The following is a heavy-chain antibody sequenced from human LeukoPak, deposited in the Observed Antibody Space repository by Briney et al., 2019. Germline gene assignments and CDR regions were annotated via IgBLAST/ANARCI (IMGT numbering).Heavy chain of an antibody. V-gene: IGHV3-30*18. Sequence: GGSLRLSCAASGFTFSSYGMHWVRQAPGKGLEWVAVISYDGSNKYYADSVKGRFTISRDSSKNTLYLQMNSLRAEDTAVYYCAKDAPYCGYGMDVWGQGTTVTVSS. J-gene: IGHJ6*02. CDR3: AKDAPYCGYGMDV. CDR1: GFTFSSYG. D-gene: IGHD1-26*01. CDR2: ISYDGSNK.